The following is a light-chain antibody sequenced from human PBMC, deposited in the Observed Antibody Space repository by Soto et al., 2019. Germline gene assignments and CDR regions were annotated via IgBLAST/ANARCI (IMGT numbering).Light chain of an antibody. Sequence: QSALTQPPSASGSPGQSVTISCTGTSSDLGGYNYVSWYQQHPGKAPKLMIYEVTKLPSGVPDRFSGSKSGNTASLTVSGLQAEDEDDYYCSAYAGSNNLVFGGGTKVTVL. J-gene: IGLJ2*01. CDR3: SAYAGSNNLV. CDR2: EVT. CDR1: SSDLGGYNY. V-gene: IGLV2-8*01.